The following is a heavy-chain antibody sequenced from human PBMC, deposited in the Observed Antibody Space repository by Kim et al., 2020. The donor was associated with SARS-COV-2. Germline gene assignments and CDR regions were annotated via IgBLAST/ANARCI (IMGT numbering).Heavy chain of an antibody. D-gene: IGHD3-10*01. Sequence: GGSLRLSCAASGFTFSSYAMSWVRQAPGKGLEWVSGIGGSGGSTYSADSVKGRLTISRDNSKNTLYLQMNSLRADDTAVYYCAKDLGFGEFEDGGHEEYYYYGMDVWGQGTTVTVSS. CDR2: IGGSGGST. CDR3: AKDLGFGEFEDGGHEEYYYYGMDV. V-gene: IGHV3-23*01. J-gene: IGHJ6*02. CDR1: GFTFSSYA.